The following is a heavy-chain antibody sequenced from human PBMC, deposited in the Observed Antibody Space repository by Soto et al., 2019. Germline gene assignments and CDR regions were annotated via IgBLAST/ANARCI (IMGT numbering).Heavy chain of an antibody. CDR3: ARVYRIDRYSSGSQELFDY. Sequence: GASVKVSCKASGYTFTSYAMDWVRQAPGQRLEWMGWINAGNGDTKYSQKFQGRVTITRDTSASTAYMELSSLRAEDTAVYYCARVYRIDRYSSGSQELFDYWGQGTLVTVSS. J-gene: IGHJ4*02. V-gene: IGHV1-3*01. CDR2: INAGNGDT. D-gene: IGHD6-19*01. CDR1: GYTFTSYA.